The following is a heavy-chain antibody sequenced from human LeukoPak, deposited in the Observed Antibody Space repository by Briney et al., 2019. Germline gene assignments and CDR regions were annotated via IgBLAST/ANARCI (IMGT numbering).Heavy chain of an antibody. D-gene: IGHD6-13*01. CDR2: IGGTTGTV. CDR1: GFAFDGYG. V-gene: IGHV3-48*01. J-gene: IGHJ4*02. Sequence: GGSLRLSCAASGFAFDGYGMNWVRQAPGKGLEWVSYIGGTTGTVYYADFVKGRFTISRDNAKNSLYLQMNSLRAEDTAVYYCARGGYSSSYFDYWGQGTLVTVSS. CDR3: ARGGYSSSYFDY.